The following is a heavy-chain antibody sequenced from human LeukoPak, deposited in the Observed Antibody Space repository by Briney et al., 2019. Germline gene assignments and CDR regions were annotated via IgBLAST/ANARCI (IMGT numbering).Heavy chain of an antibody. CDR1: GGSISSYY. V-gene: IGHV4-59*01. CDR3: ARVRYYYMDV. Sequence: PSETLSLTXTVSGGSISSYYWSWIRQPPGKGLEWIGYIYYSGSTNYNPSLKSRVTISVDTSKNQFSLKLSSVTAADTAVYYCARVRYYYMDVWGKGTTVTVSS. J-gene: IGHJ6*03. CDR2: IYYSGST.